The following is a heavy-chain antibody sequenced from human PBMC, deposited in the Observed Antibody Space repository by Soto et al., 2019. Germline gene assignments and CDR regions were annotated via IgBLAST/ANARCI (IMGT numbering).Heavy chain of an antibody. CDR1: GFSFTTYA. D-gene: IGHD3-10*01. CDR3: AKDWEATRGYFDS. Sequence: EVQLLESGGGLVRPGGSLRLSCVASGFSFTTYAMSWVRQAPGKGLEWVSAIGGSGTSTYYADSVKGRFTISRDNSKDTLYLQMNSLRGEDAAMYYCAKDWEATRGYFDSWGPGTLVTVSS. J-gene: IGHJ4*02. CDR2: IGGSGTST. V-gene: IGHV3-23*01.